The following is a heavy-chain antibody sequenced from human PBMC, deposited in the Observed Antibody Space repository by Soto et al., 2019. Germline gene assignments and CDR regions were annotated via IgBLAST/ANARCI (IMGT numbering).Heavy chain of an antibody. J-gene: IGHJ4*02. CDR3: VRDSGWPILNFDS. D-gene: IGHD3-10*01. CDR1: GVDFRSYG. Sequence: PGGALRLSCAASGVDFRSYGIHWVRQAPGRGLEWVAAASYDGSETYYADSAKGRFTVSKEISKNTVFLQMNALRHEDTAVYFCVRDSGWPILNFDSWGQGTLVTVSS. V-gene: IGHV3-30*03. CDR2: ASYDGSET.